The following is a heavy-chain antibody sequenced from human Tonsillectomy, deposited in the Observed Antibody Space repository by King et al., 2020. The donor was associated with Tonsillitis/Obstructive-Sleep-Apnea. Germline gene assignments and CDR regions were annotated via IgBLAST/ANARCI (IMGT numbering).Heavy chain of an antibody. CDR3: ARDLGSGYSGYDWPSYFDY. CDR1: GGSISSGGYY. Sequence: VPLQESGPGLVKPSQNLSLTCTVSGGSISSGGYYWRWIRQHPGKGLEWIGYIYYSGSTYYNPSLKSRVTISVDTSKNQFSLKLSSVTAADTAVYYCARDLGSGYSGYDWPSYFDYWGQGTLVTVSS. D-gene: IGHD5-12*01. V-gene: IGHV4-31*03. J-gene: IGHJ4*02. CDR2: IYYSGST.